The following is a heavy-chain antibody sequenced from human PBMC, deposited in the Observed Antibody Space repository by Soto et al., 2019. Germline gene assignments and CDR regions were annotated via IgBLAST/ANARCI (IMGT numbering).Heavy chain of an antibody. Sequence: SETLSLTCTVSGGSISSYYWSWIRQPPGKGLEWIGYIYYSGSTYYNPSLKSRVIISVDTSKNQFSLSLTSVTAADTAVYYCAREYTYGSNFFDCWGQGARVTVSS. D-gene: IGHD5-18*01. CDR1: GGSISSYY. CDR3: AREYTYGSNFFDC. CDR2: IYYSGST. V-gene: IGHV4-59*12. J-gene: IGHJ4*02.